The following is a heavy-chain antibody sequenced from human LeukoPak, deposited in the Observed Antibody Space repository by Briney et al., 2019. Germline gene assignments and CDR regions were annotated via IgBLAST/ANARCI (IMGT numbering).Heavy chain of an antibody. D-gene: IGHD2-2*01. CDR2: ISSSGSTM. Sequence: GGSLRLACAASGFTFNSYEMNWVRQAPGKGLEWVSYISSSGSTMYYADSVRGRLTISRENAKNLLYLEVNSLRAEDTAVYYCARRYCSSTSCTLDYWGQGTLVIVSS. CDR1: GFTFNSYE. CDR3: ARRYCSSTSCTLDY. V-gene: IGHV3-48*03. J-gene: IGHJ4*02.